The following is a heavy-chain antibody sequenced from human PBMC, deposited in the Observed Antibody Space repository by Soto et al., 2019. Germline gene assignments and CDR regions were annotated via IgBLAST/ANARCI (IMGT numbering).Heavy chain of an antibody. D-gene: IGHD3-9*01. CDR3: ARDRLQYFDWLLSEYYYYYGMDV. V-gene: IGHV3-21*01. Sequence: GGSLRLSRAASGFTFSSYSMNWVRQAPGKGLEWVSSISSSSSYIYYADSVKGRFTISRDNAKNSLYLQMNSLRAEDRAVYYCARDRLQYFDWLLSEYYYYYGMDVWGQGTTVTVSS. J-gene: IGHJ6*02. CDR1: GFTFSSYS. CDR2: ISSSSSYI.